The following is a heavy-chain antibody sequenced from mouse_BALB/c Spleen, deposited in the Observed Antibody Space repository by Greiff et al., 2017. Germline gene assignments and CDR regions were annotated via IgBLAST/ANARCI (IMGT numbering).Heavy chain of an antibody. V-gene: IGHV1S126*01. Sequence: VQLQQSGPQLVRPGASVKISCKASGYSFTSYWMHWVKQRPGQGLEWIGMIDPSDSETRLNQKFKDKATLTVDKSSSTAYMQLSSPTSEDSAVYYCAREGYYRYDGGDYWGQGTTLTVSS. CDR3: AREGYYRYDGGDY. D-gene: IGHD2-14*01. CDR1: GYSFTSYW. J-gene: IGHJ2*01. CDR2: IDPSDSET.